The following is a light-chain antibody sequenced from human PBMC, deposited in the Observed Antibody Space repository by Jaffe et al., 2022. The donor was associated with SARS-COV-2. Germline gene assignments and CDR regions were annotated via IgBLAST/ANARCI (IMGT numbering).Light chain of an antibody. V-gene: IGKV1-12*01. J-gene: IGKJ5*01. CDR2: GAS. CDR3: QQANSFPIT. Sequence: DIQMTQSPSSVSASVGDRVTITCRASQGISSWLGWYQQKPGKAPELLIYGASTLQSGVPLRFSGSGSGTEFTLTISSLQPEDFATYFCQQANSFPITFGQGTRLEIK. CDR1: QGISSW.